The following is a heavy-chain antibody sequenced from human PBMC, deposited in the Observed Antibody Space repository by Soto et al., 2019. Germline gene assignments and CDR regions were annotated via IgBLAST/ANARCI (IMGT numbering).Heavy chain of an antibody. Sequence: GGPLRLSCEASRFSFSSCAMTWVRQAQGKVLEWVSAISVDGARTYYADSGKGRFTISRDKSKNTLYLQMNTLRVEDTAIYYCAKAAPVGPWLEYWGQGTLVTVSS. CDR3: AKAAPVGPWLEY. CDR2: ISVDGART. D-gene: IGHD2-2*01. CDR1: RFSFSSCA. V-gene: IGHV3-23*01. J-gene: IGHJ4*02.